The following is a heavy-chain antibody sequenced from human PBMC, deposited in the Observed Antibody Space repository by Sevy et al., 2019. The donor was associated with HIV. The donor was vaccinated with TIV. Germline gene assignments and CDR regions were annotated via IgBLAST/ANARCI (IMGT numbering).Heavy chain of an antibody. Sequence: ASVKVSCKASGGTFSSYAISWVRQAPGQGLEWMGGIIPIFGTANYAQKFQGRVTITADESTSTAYMELSSLRSEDTAVYYCARARQQLGRFDCFDPWGQGTLVTVSS. J-gene: IGHJ5*02. CDR1: GGTFSSYA. CDR2: IIPIFGTA. CDR3: ARARQQLGRFDCFDP. D-gene: IGHD6-13*01. V-gene: IGHV1-69*13.